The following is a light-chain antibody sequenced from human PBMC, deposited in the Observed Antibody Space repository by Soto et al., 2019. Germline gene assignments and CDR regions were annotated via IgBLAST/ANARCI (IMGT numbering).Light chain of an antibody. J-gene: IGLJ2*01. Sequence: QSALTQPASVSGSPGQSITISCTGSDVGSYNLVSWYQQHPGKAPKLMIYEGSKRPSGVSNRFSGSKSGYPASLTISGLRAEDEADYYCCSFANTTIVVFGGGTKLTVL. V-gene: IGLV2-23*01. CDR3: CSFANTTIVV. CDR1: SDVGSYNL. CDR2: EGS.